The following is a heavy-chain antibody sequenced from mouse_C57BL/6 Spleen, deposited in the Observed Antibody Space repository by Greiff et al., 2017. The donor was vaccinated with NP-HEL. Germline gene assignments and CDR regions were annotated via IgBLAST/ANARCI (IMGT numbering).Heavy chain of an antibody. D-gene: IGHD2-5*01. V-gene: IGHV1-81*01. CDR3: ARSSYDSNYRLVFDY. CDR1: GYTFTSYG. CDR2: IYPRSGNT. J-gene: IGHJ2*01. Sequence: QVQLKESGAELARPGASVKLSCKASGYTFTSYGISWVKQRTGQGLEWIGEIYPRSGNTYYNEKFKGKATLTADKSSSTAYMELRSLTSEDSAVYFCARSSYDSNYRLVFDYWGQGTTLTVSS.